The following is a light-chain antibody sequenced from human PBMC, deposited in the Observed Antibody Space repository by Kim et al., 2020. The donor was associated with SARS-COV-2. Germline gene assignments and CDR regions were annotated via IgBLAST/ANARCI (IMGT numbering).Light chain of an antibody. V-gene: IGLV3-21*01. CDR3: QVWESSSDHPGV. J-gene: IGLJ1*01. CDR1: NIGSKS. Sequence: SYELTQPPSVSVAPGKTARITCGGNNIGSKSVHWYQQKPGQAPVLVIYYDTDRPSGIPERFSGSNSGNTATLTISRVEAGDEADYYCQVWESSSDHPGVFGTGTRSPS. CDR2: YDT.